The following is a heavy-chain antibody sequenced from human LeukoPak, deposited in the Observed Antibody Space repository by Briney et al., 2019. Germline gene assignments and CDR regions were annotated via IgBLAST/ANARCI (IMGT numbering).Heavy chain of an antibody. D-gene: IGHD3-3*01. J-gene: IGHJ4*02. CDR3: ARLDTIFGVVSDY. CDR2: MYHSGNT. CDR1: GYSISSGYY. Sequence: PSETLSLTCVVSGYSISSGYYWGWIRQPPGKGLEWIGSMYHSGNTYYNPSLKSRVTISVDRSKNQFSLKLSSVTAADTAVYYCARLDTIFGVVSDYWGQGTLVTVSS. V-gene: IGHV4-38-2*01.